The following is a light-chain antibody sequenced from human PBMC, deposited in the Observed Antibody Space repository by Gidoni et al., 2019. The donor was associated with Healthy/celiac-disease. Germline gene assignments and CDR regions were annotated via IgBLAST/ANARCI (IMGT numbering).Light chain of an antibody. CDR2: DAS. CDR3: QQRSNWLT. Sequence: IVLTQSPATLSLSPGERATLSCSASQSVSSYLAWYQQKPGQAPRLLIYDASNRATGIPARFSGSGSGTDFTLTISSIEPEDCAVYYCQQRSNWLTFGGGTKVEIK. J-gene: IGKJ4*01. CDR1: QSVSSY. V-gene: IGKV3-11*01.